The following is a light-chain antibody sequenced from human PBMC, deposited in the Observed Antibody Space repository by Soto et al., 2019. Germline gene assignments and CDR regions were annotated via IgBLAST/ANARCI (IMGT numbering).Light chain of an antibody. J-gene: IGLJ1*01. Sequence: QSALTQPPSASGSPGQSVTISCTGTSSDVGKYDYVSWFQHHPGKAPKLIIYEVSKRPSGVPDRFSGSKSGSTASLTVSGLKTEDEADYYCNSSVAGSNVFGTGTKVTV. V-gene: IGLV2-8*01. CDR2: EVS. CDR1: SSDVGKYDY. CDR3: NSSVAGSNV.